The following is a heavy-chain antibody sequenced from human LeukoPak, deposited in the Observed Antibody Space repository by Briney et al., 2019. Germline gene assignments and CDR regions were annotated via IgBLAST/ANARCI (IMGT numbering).Heavy chain of an antibody. D-gene: IGHD3-10*02. CDR2: ISGSGGST. J-gene: IGHJ4*02. CDR1: GFTFSSYA. CDR3: AKDMVFGELSHFDY. V-gene: IGHV3-23*01. Sequence: GGSLRLSCAASGFTFSSYAMSWVRQAPGKGLEWVSAISGSGGSTYYADSVKGRFTISRDNSKNTLYLRMNSLRAEDTAVYYCAKDMVFGELSHFDYWGQGTLVTASS.